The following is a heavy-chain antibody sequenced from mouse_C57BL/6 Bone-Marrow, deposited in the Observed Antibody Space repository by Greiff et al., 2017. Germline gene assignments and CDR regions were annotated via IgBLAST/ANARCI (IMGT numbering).Heavy chain of an antibody. Sequence: QVQLQQPGAELVKPGASVKMSCKASGYTFTSYWITWVKQRPGQGLEWIGDIYPGSGSTNYNEKFKSKATLTVDKSSSTAYMELRSLTSEDSAVYVCARNYGGYFDVWGTGTTVTVSS. CDR1: GYTFTSYW. CDR3: ARNYGGYFDV. CDR2: IYPGSGST. V-gene: IGHV1-55*01. J-gene: IGHJ1*03. D-gene: IGHD1-1*01.